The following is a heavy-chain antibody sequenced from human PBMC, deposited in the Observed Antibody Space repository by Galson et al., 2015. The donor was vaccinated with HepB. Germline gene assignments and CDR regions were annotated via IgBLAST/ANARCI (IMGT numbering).Heavy chain of an antibody. D-gene: IGHD3-10*01. V-gene: IGHV1-3*01. J-gene: IGHJ4*02. CDR1: GYTFTSYA. CDR3: ARGDYYGSGSYYAPFLDY. Sequence: SVKVSCKASGYTFTSYAMHWVRQAPGQRLEWMGWINAGNGNTKYSQKFQGRVTITRDTSASTAYMELSSLRSEDTAVYYCARGDYYGSGSYYAPFLDYWGQGTLVTVSS. CDR2: INAGNGNT.